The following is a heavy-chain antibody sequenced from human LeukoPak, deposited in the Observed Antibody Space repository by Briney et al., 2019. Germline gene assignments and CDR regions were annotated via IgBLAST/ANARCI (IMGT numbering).Heavy chain of an antibody. CDR3: ARDMAGLVVVPGSDY. V-gene: IGHV3-11*04. J-gene: IGHJ4*02. D-gene: IGHD2-2*01. Sequence: PGGSLRLSCAAYRFTFSDYYMSWIRQAPGKGLEWISYISSSSSTIYYADSVKGRFTISRDNAKNSLYLQMNSLRAEDTAVYYCARDMAGLVVVPGSDYWGQGTLVTVSS. CDR2: ISSSSSTI. CDR1: RFTFSDYY.